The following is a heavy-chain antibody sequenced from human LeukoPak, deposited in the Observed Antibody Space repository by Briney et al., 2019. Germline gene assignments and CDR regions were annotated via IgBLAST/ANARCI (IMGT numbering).Heavy chain of an antibody. CDR3: ARDRVVVPAAFDY. CDR1: GYTFTAYY. J-gene: IGHJ4*02. D-gene: IGHD2-2*01. CDR2: INPNSGGT. Sequence: ASVKVSCKASGYTFTAYYMHWVRQAPGQGLEWMGWINPNSGGTNYAQKFQGRVTMTRDTSISTAYMELSKLRSDDTAVYYCARDRVVVPAAFDYWGQGTLVTVSS. V-gene: IGHV1-2*02.